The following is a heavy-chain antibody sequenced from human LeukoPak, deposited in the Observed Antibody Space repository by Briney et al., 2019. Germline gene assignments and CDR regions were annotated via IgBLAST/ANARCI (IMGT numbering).Heavy chain of an antibody. CDR3: AKDPNSSGWSLGAFDI. Sequence: GRSLRLSCAASGFTFDDYAMHWVRQAPGKGLEWVSGISWNSGSIGYADSVKGRFTISRDNAKNSLYLQMNSLRAEDTALYYCAKDPNSSGWSLGAFDIWGQGTMVTVSS. J-gene: IGHJ3*02. CDR2: ISWNSGSI. V-gene: IGHV3-9*01. D-gene: IGHD6-19*01. CDR1: GFTFDDYA.